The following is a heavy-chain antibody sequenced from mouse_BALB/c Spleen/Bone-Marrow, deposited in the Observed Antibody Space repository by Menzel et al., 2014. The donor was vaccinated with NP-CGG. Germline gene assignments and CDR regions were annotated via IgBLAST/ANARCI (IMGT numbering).Heavy chain of an antibody. CDR2: ISSGGSYT. D-gene: IGHD4-1*01. CDR3: TRRGIWDVRDAMDY. Sequence: EVKLMESGGDLVKPGGSLKLSCAASGFTFSSYGMSWVRQTPDKRLEWVATISSGGSYTYYPDSVKGRLPISRDNGKSTLYLQMISLKSEDTAIYYGTRRGIWDVRDAMDYWCQGTSVTVSS. V-gene: IGHV5-6*02. CDR1: GFTFSSYG. J-gene: IGHJ4*01.